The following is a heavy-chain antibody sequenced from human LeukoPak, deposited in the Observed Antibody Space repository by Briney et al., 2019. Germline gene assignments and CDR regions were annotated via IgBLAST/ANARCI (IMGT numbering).Heavy chain of an antibody. Sequence: GGSLRLSCAASGFTFNNFGMHWVRKAPGKGLEWVAFIRYDGGNTHYADSVKGRFTISRDNSKDTVYLQMNSLRAEDTALYYCAKDLSGVYAIGKHFDCWGQGTLVTVSS. CDR2: IRYDGGNT. J-gene: IGHJ4*02. CDR1: GFTFNNFG. V-gene: IGHV3-30*02. D-gene: IGHD2-8*01. CDR3: AKDLSGVYAIGKHFDC.